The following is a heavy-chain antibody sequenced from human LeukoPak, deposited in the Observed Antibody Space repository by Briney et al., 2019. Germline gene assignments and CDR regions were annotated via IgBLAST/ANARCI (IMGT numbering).Heavy chain of an antibody. D-gene: IGHD5-24*01. CDR2: IIQDGDGK. CDR3: GRHFYGYLGF. J-gene: IGHJ4*02. CDR1: GFTFSSYL. Sequence: GGSLRLSYSASGFTFSSYLMTWVRQAPGKGLERVANIIQDGDGKYFVDSVKGRLTVSRDNAKNSLYLQMNSLRVEDTGVYYCGRHFYGYLGFWGQGTLVTVSS. V-gene: IGHV3-7*01.